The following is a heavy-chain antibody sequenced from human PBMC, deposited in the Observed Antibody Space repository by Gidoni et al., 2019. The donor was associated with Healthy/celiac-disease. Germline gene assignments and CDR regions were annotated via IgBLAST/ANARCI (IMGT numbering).Heavy chain of an antibody. J-gene: IGHJ6*02. Sequence: EVQLVESGGGLVQPGGPRRLSFAASGFTFSSYSMNWVRQAPGNGLGWVSYISSSSSTIYYADSVKGRFTISRDNAKNSLYLQMNSLRAEDTAVYYCARDARGMDVWGQGTTVTVSS. CDR3: ARDARGMDV. CDR2: ISSSSSTI. CDR1: GFTFSSYS. V-gene: IGHV3-48*01.